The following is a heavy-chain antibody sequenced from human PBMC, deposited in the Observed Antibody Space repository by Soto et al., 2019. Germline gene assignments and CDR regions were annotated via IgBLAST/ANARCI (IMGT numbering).Heavy chain of an antibody. Sequence: PSETLSLTCTVSGGSISSYYWSWIRQPPGKGLEWIGYIYYSGSTNYNPSLKSRVTISVDTSKNQFSLKLSSVTAADTAVYYCARVSGDYTFDIWGQGTMVTVSS. V-gene: IGHV4-59*01. CDR2: IYYSGST. CDR1: GGSISSYY. J-gene: IGHJ3*02. CDR3: ARVSGDYTFDI. D-gene: IGHD4-17*01.